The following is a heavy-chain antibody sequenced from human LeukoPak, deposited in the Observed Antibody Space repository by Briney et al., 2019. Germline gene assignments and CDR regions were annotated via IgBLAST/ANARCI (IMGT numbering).Heavy chain of an antibody. CDR1: GYIFTSYF. V-gene: IGHV1-46*01. CDR2: INPSGGST. D-gene: IGHD3-9*01. CDR3: ARDSHLTGYYDY. Sequence: ASVEVSCKASGYIFTSYFMHWVRQAPGQGLEWMGLINPSGGSTRYAQKFQGRVTMTRDMSTSTVYMELSSLRSEDTAVYYCARDSHLTGYYDYWGQGTLVTVSS. J-gene: IGHJ4*02.